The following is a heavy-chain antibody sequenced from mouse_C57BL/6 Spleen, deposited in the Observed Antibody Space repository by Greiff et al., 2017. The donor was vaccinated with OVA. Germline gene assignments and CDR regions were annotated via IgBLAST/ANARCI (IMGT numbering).Heavy chain of an antibody. V-gene: IGHV1-72*01. CDR2: FDPNSGGT. CDR1: GYTFTSYW. Sequence: QVQLQQPGAELVKPGASVKLSCKASGYTFTSYWMHWVKQRPGRGLAWIGRFDPNSGGTKYNEKFKSKATLTVDKPSSTAYMQLSSLTSEDSAVYYCARWATTDYAMDYWGQGTSVTVSS. CDR3: ARWATTDYAMDY. D-gene: IGHD1-1*01. J-gene: IGHJ4*01.